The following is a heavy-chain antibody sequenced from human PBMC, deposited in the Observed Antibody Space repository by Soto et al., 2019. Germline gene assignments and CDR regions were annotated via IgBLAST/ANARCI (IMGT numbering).Heavy chain of an antibody. CDR3: AKEYGSTWIDH. CDR1: GFTFSTYG. CDR2: MSYDGTKQ. V-gene: IGHV3-30*18. J-gene: IGHJ4*02. D-gene: IGHD6-13*01. Sequence: GGSLRLSCEVSGFTFSTYGMHWVRQAPGKGLEWVAAMSYDGTKQYYVDSVKGRFTISRDNSRNTLFLQLNSLRDEDTAVYYCAKEYGSTWIDHWGQGTPVTVSS.